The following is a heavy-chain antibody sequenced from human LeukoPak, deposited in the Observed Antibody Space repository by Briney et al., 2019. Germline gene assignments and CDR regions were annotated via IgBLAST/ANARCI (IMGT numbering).Heavy chain of an antibody. J-gene: IGHJ5*02. Sequence: SETLSLTCTVSGGSISSYYWSWIRQPPGKGLEWIGHIHYSGSTNYNPSVKSRVTISVDTSKNQFSLRLSSVTAADTAVYYCARLEGYYGSGSTNWFDPWGQGTLVTVSS. V-gene: IGHV4-59*08. D-gene: IGHD3-10*01. CDR2: IHYSGST. CDR3: ARLEGYYGSGSTNWFDP. CDR1: GGSISSYY.